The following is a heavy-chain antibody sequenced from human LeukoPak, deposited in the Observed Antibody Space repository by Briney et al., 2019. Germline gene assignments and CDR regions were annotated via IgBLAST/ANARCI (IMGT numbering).Heavy chain of an antibody. CDR2: IIPIFGTA. J-gene: IGHJ3*02. V-gene: IGHV1-69*13. Sequence: SVKVSCKASGGTFSSYAISWVRQAPGQGLEWMGGIIPIFGTANYAQKFQGRVTITADESTSTAYMELSSLRSEDTAVYYCARSRGAPCGGDCSLSPHDAFDIWGQGTMVTASS. CDR1: GGTFSSYA. D-gene: IGHD2-21*02. CDR3: ARSRGAPCGGDCSLSPHDAFDI.